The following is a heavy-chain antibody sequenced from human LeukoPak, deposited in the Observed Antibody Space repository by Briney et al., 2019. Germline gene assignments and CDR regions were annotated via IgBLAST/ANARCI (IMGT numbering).Heavy chain of an antibody. D-gene: IGHD6-13*01. CDR2: IYHSGST. CDR3: ARDEGGSSWYSY. V-gene: IGHV4-4*02. J-gene: IGHJ4*02. Sequence: SETLSLTCTVSGGSISSGDYYWSWVRQPPGKGLEWIGEIYHSGSTNYNPSLKSRVTISVDKSKNQFSLKLSSVNAADTAVYYCARDEGGSSWYSYWGQGTLVTVSS. CDR1: GGSISSGDYY.